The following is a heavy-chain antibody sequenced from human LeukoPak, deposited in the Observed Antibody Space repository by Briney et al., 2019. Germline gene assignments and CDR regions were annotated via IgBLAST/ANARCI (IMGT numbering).Heavy chain of an antibody. V-gene: IGHV4-34*01. D-gene: IGHD2-2*03. CDR2: INHSGST. CDR1: GGSFSGYY. CDR3: NGYCSSTSCYGGGY. Sequence: ASETLSLTCAVYGGSFSGYYWSWIRQPPGKRLEWIGEINHSGSTNYNPSLKSRVTISVDTSKNQFSLKLSSVTAADTAVYYCNGYCSSTSCYGGGYWGQGTLVTVSS. J-gene: IGHJ4*02.